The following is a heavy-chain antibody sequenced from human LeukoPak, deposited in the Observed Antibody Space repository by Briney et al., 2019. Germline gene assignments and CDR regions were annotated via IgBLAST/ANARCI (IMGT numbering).Heavy chain of an antibody. CDR3: ARVVYYYYGMDV. J-gene: IGHJ6*02. D-gene: IGHD3-10*01. CDR2: IYSGGST. V-gene: IGHV3-66*01. Sequence: GGSLRLSCAASGFTVSSNYMSWVRQAPGKGLERVSVIYSGGSTYYADSVKGRFTISRDNSKNTLYLQMNSLRAEDTAVYYCARVVYYYYGMDVWGQGTTVTVSS. CDR1: GFTVSSNY.